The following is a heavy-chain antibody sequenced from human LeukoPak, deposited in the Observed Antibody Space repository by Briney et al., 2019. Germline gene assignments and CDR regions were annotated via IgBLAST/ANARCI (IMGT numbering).Heavy chain of an antibody. D-gene: IGHD6-25*01. J-gene: IGHJ6*03. Sequence: NPGGSLRLSCAASGFTFSSYSMNWVRQAPGKGLEWVSSISSSSSYIYYADSVKGRFTISRDNAKNSLYPQMNSLRAEDTAVYYCARVTLGGLNYYYMDVWGKGTTVTVSS. V-gene: IGHV3-21*01. CDR2: ISSSSSYI. CDR3: ARVTLGGLNYYYMDV. CDR1: GFTFSSYS.